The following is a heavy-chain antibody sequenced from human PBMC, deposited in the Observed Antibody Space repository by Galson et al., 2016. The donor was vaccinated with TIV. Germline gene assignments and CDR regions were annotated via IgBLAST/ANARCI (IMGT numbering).Heavy chain of an antibody. CDR1: GFTFSSYA. Sequence: SLRLSCAASGFTFSSYAMGWVRQAPGKGLEWVSTIRGSGISKYYADSVKGRFTLSRDNSKSTVYLRMDSLRAEDTATYYCAKHFTRYVVSDGVLDVWGQGTTVTVS. CDR3: AKHFTRYVVSDGVLDV. V-gene: IGHV3-23*01. J-gene: IGHJ6*02. D-gene: IGHD3-9*01. CDR2: IRGSGISK.